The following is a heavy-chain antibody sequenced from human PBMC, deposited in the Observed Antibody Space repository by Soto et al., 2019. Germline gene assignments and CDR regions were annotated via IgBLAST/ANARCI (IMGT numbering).Heavy chain of an antibody. CDR1: GYTFTSYG. J-gene: IGHJ4*02. V-gene: IGHV1-18*01. CDR2: ISAYNGNT. Sequence: QVQLVQSGVEVEKPGASVKVSCKASGYTFTSYGVSWVRQAPGQGLEWMGWISAYNGNTNYAQKFQGRVTVTTDTSSSTAYLELRSLRSADTAVYYCARDVPTVSTGGPDSWGQGALVTVSS. D-gene: IGHD4-17*01. CDR3: ARDVPTVSTGGPDS.